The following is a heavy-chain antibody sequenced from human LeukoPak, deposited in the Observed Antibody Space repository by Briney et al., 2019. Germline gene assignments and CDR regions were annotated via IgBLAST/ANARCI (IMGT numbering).Heavy chain of an antibody. D-gene: IGHD3-10*01. CDR2: ISGSGDST. V-gene: IGHV3-23*01. CDR3: AKGISGTVRGVIGDL. Sequence: GGSLRLSCAASGFTFSAYAMTWVRQAPGKGLEWVSAISGSGDSTSYADSVKGRFTISRDNSKSTLYLQMNSLRAEDTAVYYCAKGISGTVRGVIGDLWGQGTLVTVSS. J-gene: IGHJ5*02. CDR1: GFTFSAYA.